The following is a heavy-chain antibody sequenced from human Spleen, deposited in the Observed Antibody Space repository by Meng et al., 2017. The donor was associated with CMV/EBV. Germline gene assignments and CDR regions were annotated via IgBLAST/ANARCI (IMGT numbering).Heavy chain of an antibody. CDR1: GDSVSSNSAA. V-gene: IGHV6-1*01. CDR3: ARDPSAGIADGYYLDY. Sequence: SETLSLTCAISGDSVSSNSAAWNWIRQSPSRGLEGLGRTYYRSKWYNDYAVSVKSRITINPDTSKNQFSLQLNSVTPEDTAVYYCARDPSAGIADGYYLDYWGQGTLVTVSS. J-gene: IGHJ4*02. CDR2: TYYRSKWYN. D-gene: IGHD6-13*01.